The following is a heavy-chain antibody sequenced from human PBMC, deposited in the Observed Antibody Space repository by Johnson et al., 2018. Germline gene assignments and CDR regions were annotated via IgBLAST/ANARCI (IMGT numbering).Heavy chain of an antibody. CDR1: RFSFNSYA. V-gene: IGHV3-30-3*01. CDR3: ARDPAEDG. J-gene: IGHJ6*04. Sequence: QVQLVQSGGAVVQPGTSLRLSCVASRFSFNSYAMHWVRQAPGKGLEWVAIISSGGSNQHYPDSVKGPFTVSRDNSKNTLYLHMNRLRTEDTAVYYCARDPAEDGWGKGTTVTVSS. CDR2: ISSGGSNQ.